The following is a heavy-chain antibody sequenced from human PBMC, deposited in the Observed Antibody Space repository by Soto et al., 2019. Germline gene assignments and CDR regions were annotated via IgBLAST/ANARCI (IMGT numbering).Heavy chain of an antibody. CDR3: ANIDCSGGSCYHGSGNPSFDY. V-gene: IGHV3-30*18. Sequence: GGSLILSCAASGFTFSSYGMHWVRQAPGKGLEWVAVISYDGSNKYYADSVKGRFTISRDNAKNTLYLQMNSLRAEDTAVYYCANIDCSGGSCYHGSGNPSFDYWGQGT. J-gene: IGHJ4*02. D-gene: IGHD2-15*01. CDR2: ISYDGSNK. CDR1: GFTFSSYG.